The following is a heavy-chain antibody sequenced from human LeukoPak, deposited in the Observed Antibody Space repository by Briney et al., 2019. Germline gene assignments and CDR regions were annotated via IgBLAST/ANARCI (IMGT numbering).Heavy chain of an antibody. D-gene: IGHD4-23*01. J-gene: IGHJ3*02. CDR2: IWYDGSNK. CDR3: ARGYGGNSGAFDI. CDR1: GFTFSSYE. V-gene: IGHV3-33*08. Sequence: QSGGSLRLSCAASGFTFSSYEMNWVRQAPGKGLEWVAVIWYDGSNKYYADSVKGRFTISRDNSKNTLYLQMNSLRAEDTAGYYCARGYGGNSGAFDIWGQGTMVTVSS.